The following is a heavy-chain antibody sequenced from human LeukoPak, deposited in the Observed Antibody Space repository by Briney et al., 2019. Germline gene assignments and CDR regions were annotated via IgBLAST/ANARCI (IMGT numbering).Heavy chain of an antibody. D-gene: IGHD3-22*01. CDR1: GVSISSYY. J-gene: IGHJ4*02. Sequence: SETLSLTCTVSGVSISSYYWSWIRQPPGKGLEWIGEINHSGSTNYNPSLKSRVTISVDTSKNQFSLKLSSVTAADTAVYYCARVRRTTYYYDSSGYTPPPYFDYWGQGTLVTVSS. CDR3: ARVRRTTYYYDSSGYTPPPYFDY. CDR2: INHSGST. V-gene: IGHV4-34*01.